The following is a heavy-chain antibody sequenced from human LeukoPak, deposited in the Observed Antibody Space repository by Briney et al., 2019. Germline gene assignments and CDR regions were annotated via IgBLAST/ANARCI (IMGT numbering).Heavy chain of an antibody. D-gene: IGHD3-10*01. V-gene: IGHV4-39*01. Sequence: SETLRLSCTVSGDSISSSSYYWGRIRQPPGKGLEWIGNIYYSGNTYYNPSLKSRVTISVDTSKNQFSLKLSSVTAADTAVYYCARHGGGSGGYYQSPFDIWGQGTMVTVSS. CDR3: ARHGGGSGGYYQSPFDI. J-gene: IGHJ3*02. CDR2: IYYSGNT. CDR1: GDSISSSSYY.